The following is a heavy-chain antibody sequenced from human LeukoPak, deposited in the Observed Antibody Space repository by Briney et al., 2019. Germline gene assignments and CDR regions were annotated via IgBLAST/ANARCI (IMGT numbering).Heavy chain of an antibody. CDR2: ISNKRGST. V-gene: IGHV3-64D*09. J-gene: IGHJ4*02. CDR3: VKSGTWADFDS. CDR1: GFTFNSYG. D-gene: IGHD1-26*01. Sequence: GGPLTLLCSVSGFTFNSYGMHWVPHAPGKGLEYVSGISNKRGSTYYADSVKGRFTISRDNSKNTLHLQMNSQRADDTAVYYCVKSGTWADFDSWGQGTLVTVSA.